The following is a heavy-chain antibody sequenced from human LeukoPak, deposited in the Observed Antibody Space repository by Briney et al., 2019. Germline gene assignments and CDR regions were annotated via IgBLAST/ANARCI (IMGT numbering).Heavy chain of an antibody. D-gene: IGHD3-9*01. CDR1: GYTFTSYG. J-gene: IGHJ6*03. CDR2: ISGYNGNT. Sequence: ASVKVSCKASGYTFTSYGVSWVRQAPGQGLEWMGWISGYNGNTNYAQKLQDRVTMTRDTSTSTAYMELSSLRSDDTAVYYCARSLYYDWSYYNYYMDVWGKGTAVTISS. CDR3: ARSLYYDWSYYNYYMDV. V-gene: IGHV1-18*01.